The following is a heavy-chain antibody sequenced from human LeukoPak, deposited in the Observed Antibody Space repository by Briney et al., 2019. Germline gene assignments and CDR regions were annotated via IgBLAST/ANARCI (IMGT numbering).Heavy chain of an antibody. CDR3: ARRVRSADHRCDY. J-gene: IGHJ4*02. CDR1: GGSISSHY. Sequence: SETLSLTCNVSGGSISSHYWSWIRQPPGKGLEWIGYIYFLGNTNYNPSLKSRVTISVDTSKNQFSLQVTSVTAADTAVYYCARRVRSADHRCDYWGQGTLVTVFS. D-gene: IGHD1-14*01. V-gene: IGHV4-59*11. CDR2: IYFLGNT.